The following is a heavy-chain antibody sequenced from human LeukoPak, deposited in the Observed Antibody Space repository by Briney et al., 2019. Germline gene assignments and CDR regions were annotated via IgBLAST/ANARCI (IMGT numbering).Heavy chain of an antibody. D-gene: IGHD3-22*01. V-gene: IGHV1-18*01. CDR2: ICAYNGNT. Sequence: ASVKVSCKDSRYTLTSYGISWVRQAPGKGVEWMGWICAYNGNTNYAQKLQGRVTMTKHTSESTAYMELRSLRSDDTAVYYCASNYYDSSGYYYLPLPDYWGQGTLVTVSS. CDR3: ASNYYDSSGYYYLPLPDY. J-gene: IGHJ4*02. CDR1: RYTLTSYG.